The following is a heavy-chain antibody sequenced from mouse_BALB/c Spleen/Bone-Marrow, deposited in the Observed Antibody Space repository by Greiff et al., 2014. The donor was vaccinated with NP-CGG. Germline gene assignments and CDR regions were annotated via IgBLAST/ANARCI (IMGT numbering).Heavy chain of an antibody. J-gene: IGHJ2*01. CDR3: ARRRDYDYFDY. CDR2: ISSGGTYT. Sequence: EVHLVESGGDLVKPGGSLKLSCAASGFTFSNYGMSWVRQIPDKRLEWVATISSGGTYTFYPDSVKRRFTISRDNTKNTLTLQMTSLKSEDTAMYYCARRRDYDYFDYWGQGTTLTVSS. V-gene: IGHV5-6*01. CDR1: GFTFSNYG. D-gene: IGHD2-4*01.